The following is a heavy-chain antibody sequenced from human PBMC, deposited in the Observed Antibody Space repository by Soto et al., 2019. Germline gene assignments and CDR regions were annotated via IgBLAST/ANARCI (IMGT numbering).Heavy chain of an antibody. CDR2: MNPNSGNT. J-gene: IGHJ4*02. V-gene: IGHV1-8*01. Sequence: QVQLVQSGAEVKKPGASVKVSCKASGYTFTSYDINWVRQATGQGLEWMGWMNPNSGNTGYAQKFQDRVTMTRNTSIITAYTELSRQRSEDTAAYYSARRLSPHGDDRKYYCDYWGQGTLVGVSS. CDR1: GYTFTSYD. CDR3: ARRLSPHGDDRKYYCDY. D-gene: IGHD3-10*01.